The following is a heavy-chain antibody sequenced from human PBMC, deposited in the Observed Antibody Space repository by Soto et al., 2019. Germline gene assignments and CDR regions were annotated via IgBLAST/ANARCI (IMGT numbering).Heavy chain of an antibody. CDR2: ISSSSSYI. Sequence: GGSLRLSCAASGFTFSSYSMNWVRQAPGKGLEWVSSISSSSSYIYYADSMKGRFTISRDNAKNSLYLQMNSLRAEDTAVYYCAGESETIFGEDPFDYWGQGTLVTVSS. V-gene: IGHV3-21*01. D-gene: IGHD3-3*01. J-gene: IGHJ4*02. CDR3: AGESETIFGEDPFDY. CDR1: GFTFSSYS.